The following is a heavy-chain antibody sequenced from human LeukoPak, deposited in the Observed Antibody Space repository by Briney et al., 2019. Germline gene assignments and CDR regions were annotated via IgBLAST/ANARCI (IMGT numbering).Heavy chain of an antibody. Sequence: SETLSLTCTVSGGSISSYYWSWIRQPPGKGLEWIGYIYYSGSTNYNPSLKSRVTITVDTSKNQFSLKLSSVTAADTAVYYCATLGVRFGERWFDPWGQGTLVTVSS. CDR2: IYYSGST. CDR3: ATLGVRFGERWFDP. V-gene: IGHV4-59*01. D-gene: IGHD3-10*01. J-gene: IGHJ5*02. CDR1: GGSISSYY.